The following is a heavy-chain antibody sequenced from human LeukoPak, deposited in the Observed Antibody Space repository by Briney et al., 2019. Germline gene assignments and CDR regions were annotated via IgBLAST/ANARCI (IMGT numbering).Heavy chain of an antibody. CDR1: GIIVSSNY. Sequence: GGSLRLSCAASGIIVSSNYMGWVRQAPGKGLEWVSVIYSGGDTYYAGSVKGRFTISRDNSKNMIYLEMTSLKAEDTAVYYRAKERNLEIAVAGTIFDTWGQGTLATVSS. J-gene: IGHJ4*02. D-gene: IGHD6-19*01. CDR3: AKERNLEIAVAGTIFDT. CDR2: IYSGGDT. V-gene: IGHV3-66*01.